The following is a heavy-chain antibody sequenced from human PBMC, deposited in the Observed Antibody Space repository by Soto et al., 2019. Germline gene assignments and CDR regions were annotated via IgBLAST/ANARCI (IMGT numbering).Heavy chain of an antibody. CDR3: ARTTASRSLDV. CDR2: IYSSGST. J-gene: IGHJ3*01. V-gene: IGHV4-61*08. Sequence: QVQLQESGPGLVKPSETLSLTATVSGASIRNTGFYWSWIRQPPGKGLEWIGYIYSSGSTTYSSSLKSRVTISLDTSKNQVSLNLTSVSAADTAMYYCARTTASRSLDVWGHGTMVSVSS. D-gene: IGHD2-21*02. CDR1: GASIRNTGFY.